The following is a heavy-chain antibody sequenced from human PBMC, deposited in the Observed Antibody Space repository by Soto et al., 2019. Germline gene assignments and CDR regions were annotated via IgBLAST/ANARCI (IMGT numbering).Heavy chain of an antibody. D-gene: IGHD6-13*01. Sequence: GGSLRLSCAASGFTFSNAWMSWVRQAPGKGLEWVGRIKSKTDGGTTDYAAPVKGRFTISRDDSKNTLYLQMNSLKTEDTAVYYCTTDSGYIVATIYSSSWYGAFDIWGQGTMVTVSS. CDR2: IKSKTDGGTT. V-gene: IGHV3-15*01. J-gene: IGHJ3*02. CDR3: TTDSGYIVATIYSSSWYGAFDI. CDR1: GFTFSNAW.